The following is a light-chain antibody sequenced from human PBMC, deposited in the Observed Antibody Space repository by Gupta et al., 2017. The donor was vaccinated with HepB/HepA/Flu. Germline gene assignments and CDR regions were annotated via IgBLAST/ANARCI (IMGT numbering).Light chain of an antibody. CDR3: ELRSNRR. V-gene: IGKV3-11*01. CDR1: LTVISS. CDR2: DAS. Sequence: ELMLPQSSATLSLSPGARATLPCRAILTVISSLACYHQTPVQAPRLLVYDASNRATGMPARFSCSGSGTDFTLTISSLEPENYAVYYCELRSNRRFGPGTKVDIK. J-gene: IGKJ3*01.